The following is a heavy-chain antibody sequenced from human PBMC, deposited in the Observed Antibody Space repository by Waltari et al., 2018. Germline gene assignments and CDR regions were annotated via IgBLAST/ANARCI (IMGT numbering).Heavy chain of an antibody. CDR3: ARRPGGNWFDP. D-gene: IGHD3-10*01. J-gene: IGHJ5*02. CDR1: GGTFSSSA. Sequence: QVQLVQSGAEVKKPGSSVTVSCKASGGTFSSSANSWVRPAPGQGLEWMGGIIPIFGTANYAQKFQGRVTITADESTSTAYMELSSLRSEDTAVYYCARRPGGNWFDPWGQGTLVTVSS. V-gene: IGHV1-69*12. CDR2: IIPIFGTA.